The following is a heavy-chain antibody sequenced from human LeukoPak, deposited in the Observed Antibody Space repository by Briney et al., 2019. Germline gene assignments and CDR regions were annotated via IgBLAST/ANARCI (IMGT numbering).Heavy chain of an antibody. V-gene: IGHV4-59*01. CDR3: ASYDRIRYGMDV. CDR2: IYYSGST. Sequence: SETLSLTCTVSGGSISSYYWSWIRQPPGKGLEWIGYIYYSGSTNYNPSFKSRVTISVDTSKNQFSLKLSSVTAADTAVYYCASYDRIRYGMDVWGQGTTVTVSS. CDR1: GGSISSYY. J-gene: IGHJ6*02. D-gene: IGHD5-12*01.